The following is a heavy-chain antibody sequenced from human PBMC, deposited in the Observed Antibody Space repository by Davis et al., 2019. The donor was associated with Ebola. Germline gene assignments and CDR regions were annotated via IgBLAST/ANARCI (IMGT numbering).Heavy chain of an antibody. V-gene: IGHV3-33*08. D-gene: IGHD3/OR15-3a*01. Sequence: GESLKISCAASGFTFSSYWMHWVRQAPGKGLEWVAVIWYDGSNKYYADSVKGRFTISRDNSKNTLYLQMNSLRAEDTAVYYCARDPWTRGFYYYYGMDVWGQGTTVTVSS. CDR1: GFTFSSYW. J-gene: IGHJ6*02. CDR2: IWYDGSNK. CDR3: ARDPWTRGFYYYYGMDV.